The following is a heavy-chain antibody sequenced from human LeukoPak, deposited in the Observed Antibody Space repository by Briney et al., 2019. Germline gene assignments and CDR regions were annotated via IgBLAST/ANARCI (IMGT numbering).Heavy chain of an antibody. CDR1: GGSISSGDYY. CDR3: ARAGYSGYELKD. D-gene: IGHD5-12*01. Sequence: SQTLSLXCTVSGGSISSGDYYWSWIRQPPGKGLEWIGYIYYSGSTYYNPSLKSRVTISVDTSKNQFSLKLSSVTAADTAAYYCARAGYSGYELKDWGQGTLVTVSS. J-gene: IGHJ4*02. CDR2: IYYSGST. V-gene: IGHV4-30-4*08.